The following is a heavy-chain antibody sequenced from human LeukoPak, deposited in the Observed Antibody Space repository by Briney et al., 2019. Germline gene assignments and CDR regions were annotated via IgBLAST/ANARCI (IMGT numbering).Heavy chain of an antibody. CDR3: ATVDYYDSIDLALGY. CDR2: FDPEDGET. CDR1: GYTFTGHY. V-gene: IGHV1-24*01. D-gene: IGHD3-22*01. J-gene: IGHJ4*02. Sequence: GASVKVSCKASGYTFTGHYMHWVRQAPGKGLEWMGGFDPEDGETIYAQKFQGRVTMTEDTSTDTAYMELSSLRSEDTAVYYCATVDYYDSIDLALGYWGQGTLVTVSS.